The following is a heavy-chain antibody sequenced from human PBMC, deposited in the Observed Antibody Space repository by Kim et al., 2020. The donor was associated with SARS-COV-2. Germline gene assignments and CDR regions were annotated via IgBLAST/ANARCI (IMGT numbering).Heavy chain of an antibody. CDR3: ASARGGTMIVVVIGAFDI. CDR2: IYYSGCT. Sequence: SETLSLTCTVSGGSISSGGYYWSWIRQHPGQGLEWIGYIYYSGCTYYNPSLKSRVTISVDTSKNQFSLKLSSVTAADTAVYYCASARGGTMIVVVIGAFDIWGQGTMVTVSS. CDR1: GGSISSGGYY. D-gene: IGHD3-22*01. J-gene: IGHJ3*02. V-gene: IGHV4-31*03.